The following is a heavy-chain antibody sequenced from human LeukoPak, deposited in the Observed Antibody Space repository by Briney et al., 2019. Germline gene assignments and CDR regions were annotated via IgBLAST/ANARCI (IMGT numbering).Heavy chain of an antibody. CDR2: IYYSGST. J-gene: IGHJ4*02. D-gene: IGHD3-10*01. CDR3: ARVLNYYGSESFDY. V-gene: IGHV4-59*08. CDR1: GGSISSYY. Sequence: TSETLSLTCTVSGGSISSYYWSWIRQPPGKGLEWIGYIYYSGSTNYNPSLKSRVTISVDTSKNQFSLKLSSVTAADTAVYYCARVLNYYGSESFDYWGQGTLVIASS.